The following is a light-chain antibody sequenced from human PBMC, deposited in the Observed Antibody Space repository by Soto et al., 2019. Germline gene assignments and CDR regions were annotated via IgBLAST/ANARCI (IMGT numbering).Light chain of an antibody. Sequence: QAVVTQEPSLTVSPGGTVTLTCSSNTGAVTTAYYPNWFQQKPGQAPRSLIYSTTKRHSWTPARFSGSLLGAKAALTLSDVQPEDEAESVCLVYYRGLVVFGCGTKLTV. CDR3: LVYYRGLVV. J-gene: IGLJ2*01. CDR1: TGAVTTAYY. V-gene: IGLV7-43*01. CDR2: STT.